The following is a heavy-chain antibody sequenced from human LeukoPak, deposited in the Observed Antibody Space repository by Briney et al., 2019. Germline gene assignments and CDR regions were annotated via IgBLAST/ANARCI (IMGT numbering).Heavy chain of an antibody. V-gene: IGHV3-53*01. CDR1: GFTVSSNT. D-gene: IGHD1-1*01. Sequence: GGSLRPSCAASGFTVSSNTVIWVRQAPGKGLEWVSVQRDGTTYYKDSVEGRFTISRDNSKNTIHLQMNSLRDGDTAVYYCARDPLHWNDGVDDSFDIWGQGTMVTVSS. CDR3: ARDPLHWNDGVDDSFDI. J-gene: IGHJ3*02. CDR2: QRDGTT.